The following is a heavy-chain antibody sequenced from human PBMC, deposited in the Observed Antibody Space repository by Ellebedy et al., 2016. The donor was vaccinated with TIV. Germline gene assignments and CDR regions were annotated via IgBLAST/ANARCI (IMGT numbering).Heavy chain of an antibody. J-gene: IGHJ4*02. CDR2: IYYSGST. CDR1: VCSISSSSYY. D-gene: IGHD3-10*01. V-gene: IGHV4-39*07. CDR3: ASTSPGVRAWNDY. Sequence: SETLSLTFTVSVCSISSSSYYWGWIRQPPGKGLEWIGSIYYSGSTYYNPSLKSRVTISVDTSKNQFSLKLSSVTAADTAVYYCASTSPGVRAWNDYWGQGTLVTVSS.